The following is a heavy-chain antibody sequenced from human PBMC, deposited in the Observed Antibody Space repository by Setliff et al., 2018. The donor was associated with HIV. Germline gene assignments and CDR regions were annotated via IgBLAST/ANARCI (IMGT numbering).Heavy chain of an antibody. CDR1: GFTFSSYS. J-gene: IGHJ4*02. D-gene: IGHD1-26*01. CDR2: ISSSSSTI. V-gene: IGHV3-48*01. Sequence: GGSLRLSCAASGFTFSSYSMNWVRQAPGKGLEWVSYISSSSSTIYYADSVKGRFTISRDNSKNTLYLQMNSLRAEDTAVYYCASRARSFDYWGQGTLVTVSS. CDR3: ASRARSFDY.